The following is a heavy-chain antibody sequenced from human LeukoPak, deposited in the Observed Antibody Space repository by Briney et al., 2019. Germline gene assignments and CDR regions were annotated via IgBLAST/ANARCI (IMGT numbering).Heavy chain of an antibody. CDR1: GGSISSSSYY. J-gene: IGHJ6*03. V-gene: IGHV4-39*07. CDR2: IYYSGST. CDR3: ARTNYYYDSSGYYHLGYYYYYYMDV. D-gene: IGHD3-22*01. Sequence: PSETLSLTCTVSGGSISSSSYYWGWIRQPPGKGLEWIGSIYYSGSTYYNPSLKSRVTISVDTSKNQFSLKLSSATAADTAVYYCARTNYYYDSSGYYHLGYYYYYYMDVWGKGTTVTVSS.